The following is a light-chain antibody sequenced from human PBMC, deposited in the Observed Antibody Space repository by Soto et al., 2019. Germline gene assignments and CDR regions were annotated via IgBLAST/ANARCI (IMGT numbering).Light chain of an antibody. CDR2: DAS. CDR1: QSISSY. V-gene: IGKV1-39*01. J-gene: IGKJ2*01. Sequence: DIYMTQSPSSLSASVGDRVTITCRASQSISSYLNWYQQKPGKAPKLLIYDASSLQSGVPSKFSGSGSGTDFTLTISNLQPEDFATYYCQQSYTTPRTFGQGTKLEIK. CDR3: QQSYTTPRT.